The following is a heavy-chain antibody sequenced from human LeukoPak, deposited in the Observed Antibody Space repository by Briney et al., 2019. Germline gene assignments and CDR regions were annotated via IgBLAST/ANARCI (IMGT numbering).Heavy chain of an antibody. Sequence: PGGSLRLSCAASGFTFSSYGMHWVRQAPGKGLEWVAVIWYDGSNKYYADSVKGRFTISRDNSKNTLYLQMNSLRAEDTAVYYCARLRLGELSHDYWGQGTLVTVSS. CDR3: ARLRLGELSHDY. D-gene: IGHD3-16*02. CDR1: GFTFSSYG. CDR2: IWYDGSNK. J-gene: IGHJ4*02. V-gene: IGHV3-33*08.